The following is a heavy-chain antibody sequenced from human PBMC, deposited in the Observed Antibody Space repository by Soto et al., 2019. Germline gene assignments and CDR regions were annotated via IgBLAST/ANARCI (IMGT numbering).Heavy chain of an antibody. CDR3: ARLLWFGEDHYYGMDV. CDR2: IYYSGST. V-gene: IGHV4-31*03. CDR1: GGSISSGGYY. D-gene: IGHD3-10*01. Sequence: SETLSLTCTVSGGSISSGGYYWSWVRQHPGKGLEWIGYIYYSGSTYYNPSLKSRVTISVDKSKNQFSLKLSSVTAADTAVYYCARLLWFGEDHYYGMDVWGQGTTVTVSS. J-gene: IGHJ6*02.